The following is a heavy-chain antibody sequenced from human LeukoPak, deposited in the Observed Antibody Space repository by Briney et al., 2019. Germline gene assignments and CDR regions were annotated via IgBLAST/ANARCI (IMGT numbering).Heavy chain of an antibody. J-gene: IGHJ4*02. V-gene: IGHV4-4*07. Sequence: PSETLSLTCTVSGGSFSIYYWSWVRQPAGKGLEWIGRIYTSGSTNYNPSLKSPVTISADTSKNQFSLKLSSVTVADTAVYYCTRDRGDYGGPDYWGRGTLVTVSS. D-gene: IGHD4-23*01. CDR2: IYTSGST. CDR3: TRDRGDYGGPDY. CDR1: GGSFSIYY.